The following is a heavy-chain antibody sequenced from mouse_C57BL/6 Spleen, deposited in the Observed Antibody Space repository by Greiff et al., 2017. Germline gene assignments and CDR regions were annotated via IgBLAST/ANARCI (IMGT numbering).Heavy chain of an antibody. CDR2: SYPGDGDT. V-gene: IGHV1-82*01. D-gene: IGHD2-5*01. J-gene: IGHJ4*01. Sequence: QVQLQQSGPELVKPGASVKISCKASGYAFSSSWMNWVKQRPGTGLEWIGRSYPGDGDTNYNGKFKGKATLTADKSSSTAYMQLSSLTSEDSAVYFCAREGSNYVGAMDYWGQGTSGTVSS. CDR1: GYAFSSSW. CDR3: AREGSNYVGAMDY.